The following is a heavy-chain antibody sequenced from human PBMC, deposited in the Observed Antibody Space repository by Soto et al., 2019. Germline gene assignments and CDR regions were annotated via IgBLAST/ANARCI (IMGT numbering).Heavy chain of an antibody. J-gene: IGHJ4*02. D-gene: IGHD2-2*01. V-gene: IGHV3-30*02. CDR2: IRNAGSNE. CDR3: ATRVSGQIIVPPAAMPFDY. CDR1: GFTFSTYD. Sequence: QVRLVESGGGVVQPGGSLRISCAASGFTFSTYDMHWVRQAPGKGLEWVAVIRNAGSNEYYRDSVKGRFTISRDNSQEKPYLQLSSLRAEAMAVYCWATRVSGQIIVPPAAMPFDYLGQGTLVTVSS.